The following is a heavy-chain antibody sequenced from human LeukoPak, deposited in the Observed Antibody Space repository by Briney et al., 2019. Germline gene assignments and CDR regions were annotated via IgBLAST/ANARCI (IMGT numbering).Heavy chain of an antibody. CDR2: IYYSGST. D-gene: IGHD3-22*01. J-gene: IGHJ4*02. V-gene: IGHV4-30-4*01. Sequence: PSETLSLTCTVSGGSISSGDYYWSWIRQPPGKGLEWIGYIYYSGSTYYNPSLKSRVTISVDASKNQFSLKLSSVTAADTAVYYCARVYYYDSPASGFDYWGQGTLVTVSS. CDR3: ARVYYYDSPASGFDY. CDR1: GGSISSGDYY.